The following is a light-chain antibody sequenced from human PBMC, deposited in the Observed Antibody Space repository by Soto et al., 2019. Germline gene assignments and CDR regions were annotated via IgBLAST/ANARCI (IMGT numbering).Light chain of an antibody. CDR2: KDS. J-gene: IGLJ2*01. CDR1: ALPKQY. CDR3: QSADSSGTYVV. V-gene: IGLV3-25*03. Sequence: SSELTQPPSVSVSPGQTARITCSGAALPKQYAYWYQQKPGQAPVLVIYKDSERPSGIPERVSGSSSGTTVTLTISGVQAEDEADYSCQSADSSGTYVVFGGGTKPTVL.